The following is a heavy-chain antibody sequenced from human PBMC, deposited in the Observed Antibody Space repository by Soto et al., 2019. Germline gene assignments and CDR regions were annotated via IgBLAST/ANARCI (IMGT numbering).Heavy chain of an antibody. CDR3: ARDRGSETTGVFDAFDI. J-gene: IGHJ3*02. Sequence: ASVKVSCKASGYTFTTHGISWVRQAPGQGLEWMAWISTYNGNTNYAQKVQGRVTLTTDTFASTAYMELRSLRSDDTAVYYCARDRGSETTGVFDAFDIWGQGTMVTVSS. D-gene: IGHD4-4*01. CDR2: ISTYNGNT. CDR1: GYTFTTHG. V-gene: IGHV1-18*01.